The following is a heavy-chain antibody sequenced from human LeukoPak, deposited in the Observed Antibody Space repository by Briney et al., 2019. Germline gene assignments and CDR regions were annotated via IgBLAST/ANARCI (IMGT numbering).Heavy chain of an antibody. CDR3: ASRGSYHGVAFDI. CDR2: ISYDGSNK. Sequence: SGGSLRLSCAASGFTFSSYAMHWVRQAPGKGLEWVAVISYDGSNKYYADSVKGRFTISRDNSKNTLYLQMNSLRAEDTAVYYCASRGSYHGVAFDIWGQGTMVTVSS. D-gene: IGHD1-26*01. CDR1: GFTFSSYA. V-gene: IGHV3-30*04. J-gene: IGHJ3*02.